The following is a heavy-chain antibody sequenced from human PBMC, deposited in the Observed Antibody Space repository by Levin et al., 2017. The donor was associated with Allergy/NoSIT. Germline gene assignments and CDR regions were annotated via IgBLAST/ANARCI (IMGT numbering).Heavy chain of an antibody. D-gene: IGHD1-26*01. V-gene: IGHV3-21*06. CDR1: GFPFSSYR. CDR3: ARERVPTTTDAFDI. CDR2: ISTGSSYI. J-gene: IGHJ3*02. Sequence: LSLTCAASGFPFSSYRMYWVRQAPGKGLEWVSSISTGSSYIYYADSVKGRFTISRDNAKNSLYLQMNSLRAEDTAVYYCARERVPTTTDAFDIWGQGTMVTVSS.